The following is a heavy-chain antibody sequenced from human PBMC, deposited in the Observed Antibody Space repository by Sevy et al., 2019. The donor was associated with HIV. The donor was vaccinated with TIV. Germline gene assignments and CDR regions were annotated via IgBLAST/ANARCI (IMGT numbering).Heavy chain of an antibody. V-gene: IGHV3-30*04. D-gene: IGHD6-13*01. Sequence: GGSLRLSCAASGFTFSSYAMHWVRQAPGKGLEWVAVISYDGSNKYYADSVKGRFTISRDNSKNTLYLQMNSLRAEDTAVYYWAGDLGIAAASRGSTYYYGMDVWGQGTTVTVSS. CDR3: AGDLGIAAASRGSTYYYGMDV. CDR1: GFTFSSYA. CDR2: ISYDGSNK. J-gene: IGHJ6*02.